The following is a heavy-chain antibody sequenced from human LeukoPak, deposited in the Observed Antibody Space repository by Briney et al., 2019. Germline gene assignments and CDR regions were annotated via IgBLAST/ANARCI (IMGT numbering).Heavy chain of an antibody. CDR2: MYSSGST. CDR3: ARTKPLAAAGGAFDI. Sequence: SETLSLTCTVSGVSISSGGYYWSWIRQHPGKGLEWIAYMYSSGSTYYNPSLRSRITISLDTSKTQFSLKLTSLTAADTAVYYCARTKPLAAAGGAFDIWGQGTTVSVSS. CDR1: GVSISSGGYY. V-gene: IGHV4-31*03. D-gene: IGHD6-13*01. J-gene: IGHJ3*02.